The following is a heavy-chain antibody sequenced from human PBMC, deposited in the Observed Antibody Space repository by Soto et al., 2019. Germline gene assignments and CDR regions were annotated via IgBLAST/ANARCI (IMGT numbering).Heavy chain of an antibody. V-gene: IGHV4-59*01. Sequence: SETLYLTSTVSGGAISRYYWNWIRQPPGKGLEWIGYIYYSGSTNYNPSLKSRVTISVDTSKNQFSLKLSSVTAADTAVYYCARDPGSGSYYGWFDPWGQGTLVTVS. CDR3: ARDPGSGSYYGWFDP. CDR2: IYYSGST. J-gene: IGHJ5*02. CDR1: GGAISRYY. D-gene: IGHD3-10*01.